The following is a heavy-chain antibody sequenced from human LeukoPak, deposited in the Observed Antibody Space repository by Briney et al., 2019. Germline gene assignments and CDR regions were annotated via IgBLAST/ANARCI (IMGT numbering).Heavy chain of an antibody. CDR2: IYSGGST. J-gene: IGHJ4*02. V-gene: IGHV3-53*01. D-gene: IGHD3-10*01. Sequence: PGGSLRLSCAASGFTFSGNYMTWVRQAPGKGLEWVSLIYSGGSTYYSDSVKGRFTISRDNSKNTLYLQMNSLRAEDTAVYYCASGEWPQNYWGQGTLVTVSS. CDR3: ASGEWPQNY. CDR1: GFTFSGNY.